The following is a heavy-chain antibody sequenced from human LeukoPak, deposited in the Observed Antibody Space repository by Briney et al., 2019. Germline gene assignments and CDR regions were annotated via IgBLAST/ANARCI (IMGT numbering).Heavy chain of an antibody. V-gene: IGHV4-34*01. Sequence: SETLSLTCAVYGGSFSGYYWSWIRQPPGKGLEWIGEINHSGSTNYNPSLKSRVTISVDTSKNQFSLKLSSVTAADTAVYYCARGDIVATISRFRGSDRYYYMDVWGKGTTVTVSS. D-gene: IGHD5-12*01. CDR2: INHSGST. J-gene: IGHJ6*03. CDR1: GGSFSGYY. CDR3: ARGDIVATISRFRGSDRYYYMDV.